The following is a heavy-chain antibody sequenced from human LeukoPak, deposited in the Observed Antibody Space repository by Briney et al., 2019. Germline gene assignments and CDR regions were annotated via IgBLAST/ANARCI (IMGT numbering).Heavy chain of an antibody. Sequence: SETLSLTCTVSGGSISSYYWSWIRQPPGKGLEWIGYIYYSGSTNYNPSLKSRVTISVDTSKNQFSLKLSSVTAADTAVYYCARGGHSGSYPGDWYYWGQGTLVTVSS. CDR2: IYYSGST. CDR1: GGSISSYY. J-gene: IGHJ4*02. V-gene: IGHV4-59*08. CDR3: ARGGHSGSYPGDWYY. D-gene: IGHD1-26*01.